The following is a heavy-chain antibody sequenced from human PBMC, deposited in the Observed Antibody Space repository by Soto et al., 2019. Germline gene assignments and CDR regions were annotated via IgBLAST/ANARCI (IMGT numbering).Heavy chain of an antibody. V-gene: IGHV3-23*01. D-gene: IGHD4-17*01. Sequence: GGSLRLSCAASGFTFSDYYMSWIRQAPGKGLECVSAIGGDGGSTHYADSVKGRFTISRDNSKNTLYLQLNSLRVEDTAVYYCAKVGGFDPWGQGTLVTVSS. J-gene: IGHJ5*02. CDR3: AKVGGFDP. CDR2: IGGDGGST. CDR1: GFTFSDYY.